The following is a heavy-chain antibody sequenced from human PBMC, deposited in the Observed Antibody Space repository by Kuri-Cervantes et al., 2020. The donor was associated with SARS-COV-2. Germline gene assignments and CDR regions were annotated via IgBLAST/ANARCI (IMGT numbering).Heavy chain of an antibody. J-gene: IGHJ4*02. CDR1: GFTFDDYA. Sequence: GESLKISCAASGFTFDDYAMHWVRQAPGKGLEWVSLISWDGGSTYYADSVKGRFTISRDNAKSTLSLQMNSLRTQDTAVYFCARRTYGYIVDYWGQGTLVTVSS. D-gene: IGHD5-18*01. CDR3: ARRTYGYIVDY. V-gene: IGHV3-43D*04. CDR2: ISWDGGST.